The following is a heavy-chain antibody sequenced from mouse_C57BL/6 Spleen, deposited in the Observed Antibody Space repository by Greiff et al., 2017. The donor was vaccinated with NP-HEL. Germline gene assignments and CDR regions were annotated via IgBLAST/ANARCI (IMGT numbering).Heavy chain of an antibody. V-gene: IGHV5-4*01. CDR3: ARDPDWSWFAY. CDR1: GFTFSSYA. J-gene: IGHJ3*01. Sequence: EVKVVESGGGLVKPGGSLKLSCAASGFTFSSYAMSWVRQTPEKRLEWVATISDGGSYTYYPDNVKGRFTISRDNAKNNLYLQMSHLKSEDTAMYYCARDPDWSWFAYWGQGTLVTVSA. CDR2: ISDGGSYT. D-gene: IGHD4-1*01.